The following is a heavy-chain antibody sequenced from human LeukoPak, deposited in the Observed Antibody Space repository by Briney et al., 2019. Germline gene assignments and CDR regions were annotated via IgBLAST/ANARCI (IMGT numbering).Heavy chain of an antibody. V-gene: IGHV3-23*01. CDR2: ISGNAGST. CDR1: GLTFSTYA. Sequence: GGSLRLSCAASGLTFSTYAMSWVRQAPGKGLEWVSTISGNAGSTYYADSVKGRFTISRDKSKNTLYLQMNSLRAEDTAVYYCANDGRLSGSYGDLDYWGQGTLVTVSS. CDR3: ANDGRLSGSYGDLDY. J-gene: IGHJ4*02. D-gene: IGHD1-26*01.